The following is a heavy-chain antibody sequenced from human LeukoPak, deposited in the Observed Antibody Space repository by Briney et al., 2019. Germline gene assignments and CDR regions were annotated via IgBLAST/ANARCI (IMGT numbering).Heavy chain of an antibody. CDR1: GFTFSSYA. J-gene: IGHJ6*02. D-gene: IGHD1-1*01. CDR2: ISYDGSNK. CDR3: ARVETGLYYYGMDV. Sequence: GGSLRLSCAASGFTFSSYAMHWVRQAPGEGLEWVAVISYDGSNKYYADSVKGRFTISRDNSKNTLYLQMNSLRAEDTAVYYCARVETGLYYYGMDVWGQGTTVTVSS. V-gene: IGHV3-30*04.